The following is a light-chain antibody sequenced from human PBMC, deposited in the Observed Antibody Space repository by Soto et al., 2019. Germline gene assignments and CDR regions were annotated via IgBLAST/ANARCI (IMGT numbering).Light chain of an antibody. CDR3: QQYGSIRT. V-gene: IGKV3-20*01. CDR1: QSITSSF. Sequence: EIVLTQSPGILSLSPGERASLSCGASQSITSSFLAWYQQKPGQAPRLLIYGASSRAAGSPDRFSGSGSGTDFTLTISRLEPEDFAVYFCQQYGSIRTFGQGTKVDIK. J-gene: IGKJ1*01. CDR2: GAS.